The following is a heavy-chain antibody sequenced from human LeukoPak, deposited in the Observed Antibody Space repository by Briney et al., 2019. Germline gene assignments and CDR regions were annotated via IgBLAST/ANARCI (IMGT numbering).Heavy chain of an antibody. CDR3: ARHDYGDYYATYYFSGMDV. J-gene: IGHJ6*02. CDR1: GGSFSGYY. Sequence: SETQSLTCAVYGGSFSGYYWSWTREPPGKGVEWIGEINHSGSTNYNPSLKSRVTISVDTSKNQFSLKLSSVTAADTTVYYCARHDYGDYYATYYFSGMDVWGQGTTVTVSS. CDR2: INHSGST. D-gene: IGHD4-17*01. V-gene: IGHV4-34*01.